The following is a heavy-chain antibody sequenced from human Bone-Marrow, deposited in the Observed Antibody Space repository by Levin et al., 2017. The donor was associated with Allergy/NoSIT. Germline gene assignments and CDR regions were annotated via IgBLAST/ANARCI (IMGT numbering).Heavy chain of an antibody. J-gene: IGHJ4*02. CDR2: IKRKIDGETT. D-gene: IGHD2-15*01. V-gene: IGHV3-15*05. Sequence: PGGSLRLSCAASGFTFSSVWMTWVRQAPGKGLEWVGRIKRKIDGETTYYTAPVKGRFAISRDDSRNTLYLQRNSLKTEDTAGYYCATGDCSGGSCHFFDVWGQGTLVTVSS. CDR3: ATGDCSGGSCHFFDV. CDR1: GFTFSSVW.